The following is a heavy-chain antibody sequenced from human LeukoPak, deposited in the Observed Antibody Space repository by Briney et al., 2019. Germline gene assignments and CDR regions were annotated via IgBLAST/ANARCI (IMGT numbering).Heavy chain of an antibody. Sequence: GGSLRLSCAASGFTFSGSAMSWVRQAPGKGLDWVSLISSTGGNSYYADSVKGRFTTSRDNFKDTLYLQMDSLRAEDTAIYYCARDIQLSTWGLGTKVTVSS. V-gene: IGHV3-23*01. CDR2: ISSTGGNS. J-gene: IGHJ3*01. CDR1: GFTFSGSA. CDR3: ARDIQLST. D-gene: IGHD5-24*01.